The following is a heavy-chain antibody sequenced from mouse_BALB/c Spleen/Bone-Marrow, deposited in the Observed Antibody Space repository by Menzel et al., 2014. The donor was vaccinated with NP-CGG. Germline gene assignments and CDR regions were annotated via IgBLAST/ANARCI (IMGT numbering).Heavy chain of an antibody. CDR2: IDPYNGGT. J-gene: IGHJ3*01. Sequence: EVQVVESGPELVKPGASVKVSCKASGYAFTSYNMYWVKQSHGKSLEWIGYIDPYNGGTSYNQKFKGKATSTVDKSSSTAYMHLNSLTSEDSAVYYCARIGIGNIGGAYWGQGTLVTVSA. V-gene: IGHV1S135*01. CDR3: ARIGIGNIGGAY. CDR1: GYAFTSYN. D-gene: IGHD4-1*01.